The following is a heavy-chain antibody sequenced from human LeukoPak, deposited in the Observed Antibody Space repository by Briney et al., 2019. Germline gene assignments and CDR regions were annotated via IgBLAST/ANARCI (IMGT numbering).Heavy chain of an antibody. Sequence: GASVNVSCKASGGTFSSYAISWVRQAPGQGLEWMGGIIPIFGTANYAQKFQGRVTITADESTSTAYMELSSLRSEDTAVYYCATDHSSWYYFDYWGQGTLVTVSS. CDR3: ATDHSSWYYFDY. CDR2: IIPIFGTA. V-gene: IGHV1-69*13. J-gene: IGHJ4*02. D-gene: IGHD6-13*01. CDR1: GGTFSSYA.